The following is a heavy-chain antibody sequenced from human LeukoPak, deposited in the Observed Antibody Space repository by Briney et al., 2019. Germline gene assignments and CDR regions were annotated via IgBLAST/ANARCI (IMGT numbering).Heavy chain of an antibody. D-gene: IGHD3-22*01. CDR1: GFTFSSYS. J-gene: IGHJ3*02. CDR3: ARDQRGGSSGYFDAFDI. Sequence: GGSLRLSCAASGFTFSSYSMNWVRQAPGKGLEWVSYISSSSSTIYYADSVKGRFTISRDNAKNSLYLQMNSLRAEDTAVYYCARDQRGGSSGYFDAFDIWGQGTMVTVSS. V-gene: IGHV3-48*04. CDR2: ISSSSSTI.